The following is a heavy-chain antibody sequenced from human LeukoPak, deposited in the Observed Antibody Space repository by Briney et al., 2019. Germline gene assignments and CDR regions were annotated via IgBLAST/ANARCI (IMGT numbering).Heavy chain of an antibody. CDR3: ARLGYSSSWYGHWFDP. CDR1: GYSFTSYW. V-gene: IGHV5-51*01. Sequence: GASLKISCKGSGYSFTSYWIGWVRPIPGKGLELMWIIYPGDSDTKYTPSFQGQVTISADKSISTAYLQWSSLKASDTAMYYCARLGYSSSWYGHWFDPWGQGTLVTVSS. CDR2: IYPGDSDT. D-gene: IGHD6-13*01. J-gene: IGHJ5*02.